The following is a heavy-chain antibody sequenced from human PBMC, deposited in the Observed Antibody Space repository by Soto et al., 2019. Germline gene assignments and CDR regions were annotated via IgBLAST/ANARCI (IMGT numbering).Heavy chain of an antibody. CDR1: GGSISSYYW. CDR3: AHRLTLNSDWNYGRFDY. CDR2: IYWDDDK. V-gene: IGHV2-5*08. J-gene: IGHJ4*02. D-gene: IGHD1-7*01. Sequence: TLSLTCTVSGGSISSYYWSWVRQPPGKALEWLALIYWDDDKRYSPSLKSRLAITKDTSKNHVVLTMTNLDPVDTATYYCAHRLTLNSDWNYGRFDYWGQGALVTVSS.